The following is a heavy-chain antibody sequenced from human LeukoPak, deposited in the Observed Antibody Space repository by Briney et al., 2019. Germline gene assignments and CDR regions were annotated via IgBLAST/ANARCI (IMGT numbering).Heavy chain of an antibody. D-gene: IGHD3-22*01. CDR2: ISGSGGST. V-gene: IGHV3-23*01. J-gene: IGHJ3*02. Sequence: TGGSLRLSCAASGFTFSSYVMSWVRQAPGKGLEWVTAISGSGGSTYYADSVKGRFTISRDNSKNTLYLQMNSLRAEDTAVYYCAKGGNPMIVVVTDAFDIWGQGTMVTVSS. CDR1: GFTFSSYV. CDR3: AKGGNPMIVVVTDAFDI.